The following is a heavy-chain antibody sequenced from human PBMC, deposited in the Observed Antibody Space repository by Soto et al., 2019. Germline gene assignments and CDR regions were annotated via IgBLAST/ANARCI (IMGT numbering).Heavy chain of an antibody. Sequence: QVQLQESGPGLVKPSETLSLICTVSGGSVRSGSYYWSWLRPPPGKGLEWIGYIYYNGSTDYNPSLKSRVTMSVDTSKNQFSVRLRSVTASDTGGYYCAILPVDSGGWWVDYWGQGTLVTVS. J-gene: IGHJ4*02. CDR2: IYYNGST. D-gene: IGHD2-15*01. CDR3: AILPVDSGGWWVDY. CDR1: GGSVRSGSYY. V-gene: IGHV4-61*01.